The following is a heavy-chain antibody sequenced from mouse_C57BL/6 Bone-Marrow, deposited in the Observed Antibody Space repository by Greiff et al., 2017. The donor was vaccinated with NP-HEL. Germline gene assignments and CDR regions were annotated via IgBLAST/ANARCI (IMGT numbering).Heavy chain of an antibody. CDR2: IWSGGSN. Sequence: VMLVESGPGLVQPSQSLSITCTVSGFSLTSYGVHWVRQSPGKGLEWLGVIWSGGSNDYNAAFISRMSISKDNSKSQVFFKMNSLKADDTAIYYCGGGFAYWGQGTLVTVSA. J-gene: IGHJ3*01. CDR3: GGGFAY. CDR1: GFSLTSYG. V-gene: IGHV2-2*01.